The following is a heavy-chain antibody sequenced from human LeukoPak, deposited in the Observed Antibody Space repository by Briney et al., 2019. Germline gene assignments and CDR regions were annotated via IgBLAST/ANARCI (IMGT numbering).Heavy chain of an antibody. J-gene: IGHJ5*02. CDR3: ARGPHCSSTSCYSSWFDP. V-gene: IGHV1-2*02. CDR1: GYTFTSYD. CDR2: INPNSGGT. D-gene: IGHD2-2*01. Sequence: ASVKVSCKASGYTFTSYDINWVRQATGQGLEWMGWINPNSGGTNYAQKFQGRVTMTRDTSISPAYMELSRLRSDDTAVYYCARGPHCSSTSCYSSWFDPWGQGTLVTVSS.